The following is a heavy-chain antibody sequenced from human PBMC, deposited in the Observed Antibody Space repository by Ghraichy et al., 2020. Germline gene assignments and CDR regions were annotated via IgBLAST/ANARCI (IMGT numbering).Heavy chain of an antibody. CDR1: GFTFSNYG. CDR2: ISGVSSTI. J-gene: IGHJ4*02. D-gene: IGHD3-16*01. V-gene: IGHV3-48*04. Sequence: GGSLRLSCAASGFTFSNYGWNWVRQAPGKGLEWVSYISGVSSTITYADSVKGRFTISRDNAKNSVYLQMNSLRAEDSAVYYCARDSYTTPNLDYWAREPWSPSP. CDR3: ARDSYTTPNLDY.